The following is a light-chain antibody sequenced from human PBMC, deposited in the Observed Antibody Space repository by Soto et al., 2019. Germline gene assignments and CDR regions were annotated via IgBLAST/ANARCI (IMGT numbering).Light chain of an antibody. J-gene: IGKJ4*01. V-gene: IGKV1-17*01. CDR3: LQNNYYPLT. CDR1: QDIRSS. CDR2: TAS. Sequence: DIQMTQSPSSLSASVGDRVTITCRASQDIRSSLDWYQQKSGEAPKRLIYTASNLQSGAPPRFSGSGSGTEFTLTIAGLQPEDFATYYCLQNNYYPLTFGGGSKVDFK.